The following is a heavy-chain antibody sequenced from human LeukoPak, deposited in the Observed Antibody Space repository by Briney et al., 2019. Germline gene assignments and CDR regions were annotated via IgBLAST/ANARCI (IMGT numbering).Heavy chain of an antibody. CDR3: ARETTYSTSSLHY. Sequence: ASVKVSCKASGFIFTGYYIHWVRQAPGQGLEWMGWINPNSGGTSYAQKFQGRVTLTRDTSISTAYMELSRLRSDDTAVYYCARETTYSTSSLHYWGQGTLVTVSS. V-gene: IGHV1-2*02. D-gene: IGHD6-6*01. CDR1: GFIFTGYY. J-gene: IGHJ4*02. CDR2: INPNSGGT.